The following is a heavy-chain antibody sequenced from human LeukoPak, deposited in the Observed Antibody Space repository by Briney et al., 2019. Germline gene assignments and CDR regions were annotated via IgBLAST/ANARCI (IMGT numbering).Heavy chain of an antibody. CDR3: ARGCSGGSCPDYYYYYGMDV. J-gene: IGHJ6*02. Sequence: GGSLRLSCAASGFTFSAYWMNWVRQGPGKGLEWVSSISRSTSYIYYADSVKGRFTISRDNAKNSLYLQMNSLRAEDTAVYYCARGCSGGSCPDYYYYYGMDVWGQGTTVTVSS. CDR2: ISRSTSYI. V-gene: IGHV3-21*01. CDR1: GFTFSAYW. D-gene: IGHD2-15*01.